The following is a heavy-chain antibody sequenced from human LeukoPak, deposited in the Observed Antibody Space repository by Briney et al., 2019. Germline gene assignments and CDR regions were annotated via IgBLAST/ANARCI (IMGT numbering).Heavy chain of an antibody. Sequence: GGSLRLSCAASGFTFSSYTMNWVRQAPGKGLEWVSGINWNGGSTYYRDSVKGRFTISRDNAKNSLYLQMNSLRAEDTALYYCARVKGSGYRNSIDYWGQGTLVTVSS. J-gene: IGHJ4*02. CDR3: ARVKGSGYRNSIDY. CDR2: INWNGGST. D-gene: IGHD3-3*01. V-gene: IGHV3-20*04. CDR1: GFTFSSYT.